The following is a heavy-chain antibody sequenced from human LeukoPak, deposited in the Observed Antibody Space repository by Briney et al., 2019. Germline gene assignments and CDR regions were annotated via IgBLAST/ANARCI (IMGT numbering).Heavy chain of an antibody. CDR2: TSGSGAST. CDR3: AKDLRRLRVVDSDC. Sequence: AGSLRLSCAAYGFTFSSYAMTWVRQAPGRGLEWVSGTSGSGASTYYADSVKGRFTMSRDNSKNTLYLQMNSLRAEDTAVYYCAKDLRRLRVVDSDCWGQGTLVTVSS. J-gene: IGHJ4*02. D-gene: IGHD2-15*01. V-gene: IGHV3-23*01. CDR1: GFTFSSYA.